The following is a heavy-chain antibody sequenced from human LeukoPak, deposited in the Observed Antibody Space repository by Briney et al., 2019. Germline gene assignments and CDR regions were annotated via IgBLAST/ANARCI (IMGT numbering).Heavy chain of an antibody. J-gene: IGHJ3*02. CDR1: GFTFSSYW. V-gene: IGHV3-7*01. CDR3: ARDEASARDAFDI. Sequence: GGSLRLSCAASGFTFSSYWMSWVRQAPGKGLEWVANIKQDGSEKYYVDSVKGRFTISRDNAKNSLYLQMNSLRAEDTAVYYCARDEASARDAFDIWGQGTMVTVSS. CDR2: IKQDGSEK.